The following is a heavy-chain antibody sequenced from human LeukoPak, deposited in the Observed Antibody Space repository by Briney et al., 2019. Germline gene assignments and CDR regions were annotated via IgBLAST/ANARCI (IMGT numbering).Heavy chain of an antibody. CDR2: ISWNSGGI. Sequence: GGSLRLSCAASGFTFDDHAMHWVRQAPGKGLEWVSGISWNSGGIAYADSVKGRFTISRDNAKNSLYLQMNSLRAEDTALYYCSRVSAYTTSSGEFDYWGQGTLVTVSS. CDR3: SRVSAYTTSSGEFDY. J-gene: IGHJ4*02. CDR1: GFTFDDHA. V-gene: IGHV3-9*01. D-gene: IGHD6-6*01.